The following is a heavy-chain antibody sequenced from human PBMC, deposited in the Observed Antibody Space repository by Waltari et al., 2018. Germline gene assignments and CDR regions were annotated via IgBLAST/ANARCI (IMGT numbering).Heavy chain of an antibody. CDR1: GFTFSSYA. CDR2: IGGSGGSA. V-gene: IGHV3-23*01. Sequence: EVQLLESGGGLVQPGGSLRLSCAASGFTFSSYAMSWVRQAPGKGLGWGAAIGGSGGSAYYADSVKGRFTISRDNSKNTLYLQRNSLRAEDTAVYYCAKDPGADRWNDWGQGTLVTVSS. J-gene: IGHJ4*02. D-gene: IGHD1-1*01. CDR3: AKDPGADRWND.